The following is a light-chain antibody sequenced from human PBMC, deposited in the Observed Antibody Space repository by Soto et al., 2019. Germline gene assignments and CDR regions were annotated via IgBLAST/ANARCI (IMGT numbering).Light chain of an antibody. CDR3: SSFADTDKIV. CDR2: EVT. J-gene: IGLJ2*01. V-gene: IGLV2-8*01. Sequence: QSVLTQPPCASLYRGQSVTISCTGTNDDIAIFNYVSWYQQYPGKAPKLLIYEVTKRPSGVPARFSGSKSGNTASLTVSGLRAEDEAHYFCSSFADTDKIVFGGGTKVTVL. CDR1: NDDIAIFNY.